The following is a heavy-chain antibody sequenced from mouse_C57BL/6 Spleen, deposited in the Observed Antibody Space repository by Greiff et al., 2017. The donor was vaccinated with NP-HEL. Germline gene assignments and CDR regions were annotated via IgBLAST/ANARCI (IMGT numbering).Heavy chain of an antibody. D-gene: IGHD2-10*01. V-gene: IGHV1-7*01. CDR2: INPSSGYT. CDR1: GYTFTSYW. CDR3: ASLLWLYAMDY. J-gene: IGHJ4*01. Sequence: VQLQQSGAELAKPGASVKLSCKASGYTFTSYWMQWVKQRPGQGLEWIGYINPSSGYTKYNQKFKDKATLTADKSSSTAYMQLSSLTYEDSAVYYRASLLWLYAMDYWGQGTSVPVSS.